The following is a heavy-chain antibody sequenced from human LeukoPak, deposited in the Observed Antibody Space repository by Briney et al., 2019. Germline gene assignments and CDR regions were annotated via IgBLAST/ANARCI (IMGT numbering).Heavy chain of an antibody. CDR1: GFAFSSYA. Sequence: GASLRLSCAASGFAFSSYAMGWVRQAPGKGLEWVSAISGSGGSTYYADSVKGRFTISRDNSKNTLYLQMNSLRAEDTAVYYCAKVKVVAYDFWSGSWGMDVWGQGTTVTVS. J-gene: IGHJ6*02. D-gene: IGHD3-3*01. CDR2: ISGSGGST. V-gene: IGHV3-23*01. CDR3: AKVKVVAYDFWSGSWGMDV.